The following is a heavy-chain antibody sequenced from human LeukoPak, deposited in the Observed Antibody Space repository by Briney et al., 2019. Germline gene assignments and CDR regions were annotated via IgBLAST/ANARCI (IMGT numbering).Heavy chain of an antibody. CDR3: ARLYLTTSYYFDY. D-gene: IGHD2/OR15-2a*01. J-gene: IGHJ4*02. V-gene: IGHV4-39*01. CDR2: IYYSGST. CDR1: GGSISSNSYY. Sequence: PSETLSLTCTVSGGSISSNSYYWGWIRQPPGKGLEWIGSIYYSGSTYYNPSLKSRVTISVDTSKNQFSLKLSSVTAADTAVYYRARLYLTTSYYFDYWGQGTLVTVSS.